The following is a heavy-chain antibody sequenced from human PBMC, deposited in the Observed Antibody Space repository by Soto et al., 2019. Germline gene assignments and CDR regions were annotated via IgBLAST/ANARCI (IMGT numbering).Heavy chain of an antibody. CDR1: GDSIRNYY. D-gene: IGHD5-18*01. Sequence: TSETLSLTCTVSGDSIRNYYWSWIRQPPGKGLEYIGYIFYSGSTNYNPSLKSRVAISVDTSRNQFALKLRSVTAADTATYYCARVKRGYSYGSIIDFWGRGTLVTVSS. CDR3: ARVKRGYSYGSIIDF. V-gene: IGHV4-59*01. J-gene: IGHJ4*01. CDR2: IFYSGST.